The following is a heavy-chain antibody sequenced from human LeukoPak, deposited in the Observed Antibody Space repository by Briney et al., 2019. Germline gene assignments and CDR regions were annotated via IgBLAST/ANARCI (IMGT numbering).Heavy chain of an antibody. Sequence: PGGSLRLSCAASGFTVSSNYMSWVRQAPGKGLEWVSAISGSGGSTYYADSVKGRFTISRDNSKNTLYLQMNSLRAEDTAVYYCAKVRRVPYYFDYWGQGTLVTVSS. J-gene: IGHJ4*02. V-gene: IGHV3-23*01. CDR1: GFTVSSNY. D-gene: IGHD1-1*01. CDR2: ISGSGGST. CDR3: AKVRRVPYYFDY.